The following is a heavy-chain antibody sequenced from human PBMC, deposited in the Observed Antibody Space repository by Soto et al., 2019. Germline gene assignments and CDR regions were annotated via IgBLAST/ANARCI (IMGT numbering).Heavy chain of an antibody. D-gene: IGHD3-9*01. Sequence: GASVKVSCKVSGYTLTELSMHWVRQAPGKGLEWMGGFDPEDGETIYAQKFQGRVTMTEDTSTDTAHMELSSLRSEDTAVYYCATGLRYFDWMGYWGQGTLVTVSS. V-gene: IGHV1-24*01. CDR2: FDPEDGET. J-gene: IGHJ4*02. CDR1: GYTLTELS. CDR3: ATGLRYFDWMGY.